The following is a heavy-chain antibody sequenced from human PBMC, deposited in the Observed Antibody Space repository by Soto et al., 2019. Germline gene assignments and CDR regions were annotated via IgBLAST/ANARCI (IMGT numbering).Heavy chain of an antibody. V-gene: IGHV1-18*01. J-gene: IGHJ5*02. CDR3: PRDRRSSPHALLWYGP. Sequence: QVQLVQSGDEVKKPGASVKVSCKASGYIFSNYGVTWVRQAPGQGLEWMGWIRADNGNTDHAQKFQGRVPMTTDTSTRTDHLELRSLRSDDTAVYYCPRDRRSSPHALLWYGPWGQGTLVTVSS. CDR2: IRADNGNT. CDR1: GYIFSNYG. D-gene: IGHD6-13*01.